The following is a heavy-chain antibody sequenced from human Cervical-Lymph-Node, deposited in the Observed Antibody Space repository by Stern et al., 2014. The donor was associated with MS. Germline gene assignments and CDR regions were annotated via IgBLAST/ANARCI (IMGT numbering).Heavy chain of an antibody. V-gene: IGHV3-21*01. CDR3: ASSPLGYYDILPNSY. CDR2: IRSSSSYI. D-gene: IGHD3-9*01. CDR1: GFTFSSYR. J-gene: IGHJ4*02. Sequence: EMHLVESGGGLVKPGGSLRLSCAASGFTFSSYRMNWVRQAPGTGLGWGSSIRSSSSYIYSADSVKGRFTISRDNAKNSLYLQMNSLRAEDTAVYYCASSPLGYYDILPNSYWGQGTLVTVSS.